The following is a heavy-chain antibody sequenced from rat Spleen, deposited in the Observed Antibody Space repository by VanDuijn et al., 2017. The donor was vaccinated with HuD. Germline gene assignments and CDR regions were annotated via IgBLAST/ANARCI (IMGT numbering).Heavy chain of an antibody. J-gene: IGHJ1*01. CDR1: GFTFSNYD. CDR3: ARPELTTRPWYFDF. D-gene: IGHD1-4*01. CDR2: ISTSGGST. V-gene: IGHV5-25*01. Sequence: EVQLVESGGGLVQPGRSLKLSCAASGFTFSNYDMAWVRQAPTKGLEWVASISTSGGSTYYRDSVKGRFTVSRDNAKSTLYLQMDSLRSEDTATYYCARPELTTRPWYFDFWGPGTMVTVSS.